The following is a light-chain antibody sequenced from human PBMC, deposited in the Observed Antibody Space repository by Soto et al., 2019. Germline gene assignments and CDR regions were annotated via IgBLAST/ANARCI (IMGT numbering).Light chain of an antibody. J-gene: IGKJ4*01. V-gene: IGKV3D-15*01. Sequence: EIGMTQSPPTLSVSPGERATLSCRASQSVGSKLAWYQQRPGQAPRLLIYVASNRATGIPARFSGSGSGTEFSLTITSLQSEDFAVYSCQQYGDWPGAFGGGTKVEIK. CDR3: QQYGDWPGA. CDR2: VAS. CDR1: QSVGSK.